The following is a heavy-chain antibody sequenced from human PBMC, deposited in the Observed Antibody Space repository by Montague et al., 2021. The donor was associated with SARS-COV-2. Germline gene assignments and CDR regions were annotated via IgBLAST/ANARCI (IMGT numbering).Heavy chain of an antibody. V-gene: IGHV4-59*01. J-gene: IGHJ4*02. CDR2: INYSGIT. Sequence: SETLSLTCTVSGDSMNNYYWSWIRQPSGKGLEWIGYINYSGITHYNPSLQSRVTLSKDTSKNQFSLRLTSVTAADTAMYFCARAPISRSSWYAGFDYWGQGTLVTVSS. D-gene: IGHD6-13*01. CDR1: GDSMNNYY. CDR3: ARAPISRSSWYAGFDY.